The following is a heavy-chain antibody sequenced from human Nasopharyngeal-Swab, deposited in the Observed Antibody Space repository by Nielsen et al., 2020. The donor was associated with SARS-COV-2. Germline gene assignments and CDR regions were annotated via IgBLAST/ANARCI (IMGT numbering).Heavy chain of an antibody. CDR3: ARDREYFQH. V-gene: IGHV4-31*02. CDR2: IYYSGST. Sequence: WIRQPPGKGLEWIGYIYYSGSTYYNPSLKSRVTISVDTSKNQFSLKLSSVIAADTAVYYCARDREYFQHWGQGTLVTVSS. J-gene: IGHJ1*01.